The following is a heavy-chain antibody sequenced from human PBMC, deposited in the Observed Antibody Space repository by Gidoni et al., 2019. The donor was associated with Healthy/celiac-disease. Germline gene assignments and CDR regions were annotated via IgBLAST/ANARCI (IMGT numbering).Heavy chain of an antibody. CDR3: ARDSGDFWSGYYLDY. CDR1: GFTFSSYS. CDR2: ISSSSSTI. J-gene: IGHJ4*02. V-gene: IGHV3-48*01. D-gene: IGHD3-3*01. Sequence: EVQLVESGGGLVQPGGSLRLSCAASGFTFSSYSMNWVRQAPGKGLELVSYISSSSSTIYYADSVKGRFTISRDNAKNSLYLQMNSLRAEDTAVYYCARDSGDFWSGYYLDYWGQGTLVTVSS.